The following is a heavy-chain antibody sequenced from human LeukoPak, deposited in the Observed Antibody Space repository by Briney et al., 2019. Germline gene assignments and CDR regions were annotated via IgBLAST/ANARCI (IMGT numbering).Heavy chain of an antibody. D-gene: IGHD2-15*01. CDR1: GGSISSSSYY. CDR2: IYYSGST. CDR3: ARHGRLGVVVAATPSYFDY. Sequence: SETLSLTCTVSGGSISSSSYYWGWIRQPPGKGLEWIGSIYYSGSTYYNPSLKSRVTISVDTSKNQFSLKLSSVTAADTAVYYCARHGRLGVVVAATPSYFDYWGQGTTVTVSS. V-gene: IGHV4-39*01. J-gene: IGHJ4*03.